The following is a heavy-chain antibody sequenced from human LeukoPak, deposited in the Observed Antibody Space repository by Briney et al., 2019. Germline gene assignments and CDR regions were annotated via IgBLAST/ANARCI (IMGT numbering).Heavy chain of an antibody. Sequence: PGRSLRLSCAASGFTFSHYGMHWVRQAPGKGLEWVALISLDGSSKYYADSVKGRFTISRDNSKNTLYLQMNSLRAEDTAVYHCAKQGSCSGGSCYAHHFDSWGQGTLVTVSS. V-gene: IGHV3-30*18. CDR3: AKQGSCSGGSCYAHHFDS. CDR2: ISLDGSSK. D-gene: IGHD2-15*01. J-gene: IGHJ4*02. CDR1: GFTFSHYG.